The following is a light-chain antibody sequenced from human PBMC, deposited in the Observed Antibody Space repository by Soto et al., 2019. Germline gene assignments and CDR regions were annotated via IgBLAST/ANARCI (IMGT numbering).Light chain of an antibody. J-gene: IGLJ2*01. CDR1: NSDVGGYNY. CDR3: CSYAGSGTFV. CDR2: DVN. V-gene: IGLV2-23*02. Sequence: QSALTQPASVSGPPGQSITISCTGTNSDVGGYNYVSWFQKNPGKAPKLIMYDVNKWPSGLPRRFSGSKSGNTASLTISGLQAMDEGDYYCCSYAGSGTFVFGGGTKVTVL.